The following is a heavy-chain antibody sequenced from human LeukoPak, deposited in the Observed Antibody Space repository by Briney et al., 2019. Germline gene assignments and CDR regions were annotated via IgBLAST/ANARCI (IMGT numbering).Heavy chain of an antibody. CDR3: ARRYCSSTSRPLDY. CDR1: GFTFTSYE. CDR2: ISSTSGSTI. D-gene: IGHD2-2*01. Sequence: WGSLKLSCAASGFTFTSYEMNWVRQAPGKGLEWVSYISSTSGSTIYYADSVKGRFTISRDNAKNSLYLQMNSLRAEDTAVYYCARRYCSSTSRPLDYWGQGTLVTVSS. V-gene: IGHV3-48*03. J-gene: IGHJ4*02.